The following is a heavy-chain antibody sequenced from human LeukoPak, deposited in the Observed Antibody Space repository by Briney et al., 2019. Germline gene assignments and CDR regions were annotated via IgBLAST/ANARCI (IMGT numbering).Heavy chain of an antibody. Sequence: GGSLRLSCAASGLTFSSNSMNWVRQAPGKGLEWVSYISSTSSAIYYADSVKGRFTISRDNAKNSLYLQMNSLRAEDTAVYYCATPYYYDSMDYWGQGTLVTVSS. CDR2: ISSTSSAI. CDR3: ATPYYYDSMDY. D-gene: IGHD3-22*01. V-gene: IGHV3-48*01. CDR1: GLTFSSNS. J-gene: IGHJ4*02.